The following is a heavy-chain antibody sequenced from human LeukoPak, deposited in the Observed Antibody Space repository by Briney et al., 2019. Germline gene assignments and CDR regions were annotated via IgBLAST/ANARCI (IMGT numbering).Heavy chain of an antibody. CDR1: GYSFTSCW. D-gene: IGHD3-10*01. CDR2: IYPGDSDT. CDR3: ARVAYGSGSYYNQNWFDP. Sequence: GESLKISCKGSGYSFTSCWIGWVRQMPGKGLEWMGIIYPGDSDTRYSPSFQGQVTISADKSISTAYLQWSSLKASDTAMYYCARVAYGSGSYYNQNWFDPWGQGTLVTVSS. J-gene: IGHJ5*02. V-gene: IGHV5-51*01.